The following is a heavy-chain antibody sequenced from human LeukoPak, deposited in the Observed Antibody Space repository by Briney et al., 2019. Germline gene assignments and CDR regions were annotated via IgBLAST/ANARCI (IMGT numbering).Heavy chain of an antibody. CDR1: GYTFTGYY. D-gene: IGHD3-22*01. CDR2: INPNSGGT. Sequence: EASVKVSCKASGYTFTGYYMHWVRPAPGQGLEWMGWINPNSGGTNYAQKFQGRVTMTRDTSISTAFMELSRLRSDDTAVYYCARDYYDSSGSPYGMDVWGQGTTVTVSS. V-gene: IGHV1-2*02. CDR3: ARDYYDSSGSPYGMDV. J-gene: IGHJ6*02.